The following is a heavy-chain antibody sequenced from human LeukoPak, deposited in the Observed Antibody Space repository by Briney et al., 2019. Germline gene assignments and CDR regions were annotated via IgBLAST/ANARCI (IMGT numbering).Heavy chain of an antibody. CDR3: ARHLAVAGDDAFDI. CDR1: GYSFTSYW. CDR2: IYPGDSDT. V-gene: IGHV5-51*01. J-gene: IGHJ3*02. Sequence: GEPLKVSCEGSGYSFTSYWIGWVRQMPGKGLEWMGIIYPGDSDTRYSPSFQGQVTISADKSISTAYLQWSSLKASDTAMYYCARHLAVAGDDAFDIWGQGTMVTVSS. D-gene: IGHD6-19*01.